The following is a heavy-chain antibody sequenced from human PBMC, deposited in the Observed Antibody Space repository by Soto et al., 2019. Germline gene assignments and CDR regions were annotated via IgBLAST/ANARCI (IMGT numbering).Heavy chain of an antibody. J-gene: IGHJ4*02. Sequence: QVHLVESGGGLVKPGGSLRLSFSASGFRFGDSYMSWIRHAPGKGLEWVSYISGGSSYTNYADSAEGRFTTSRDNAKGLMFLQMNSLRADDTAVYYCAKTIVAASGYYFDHWGQGNMVTVSS. CDR3: AKTIVAASGYYFDH. CDR1: GFRFGDSY. D-gene: IGHD2-21*01. CDR2: ISGGSSYT. V-gene: IGHV3-11*06.